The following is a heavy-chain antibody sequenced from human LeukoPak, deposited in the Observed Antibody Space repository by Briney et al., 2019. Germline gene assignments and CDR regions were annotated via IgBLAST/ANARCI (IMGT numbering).Heavy chain of an antibody. CDR2: ISHDGGAK. J-gene: IGHJ5*02. D-gene: IGHD6-19*01. Sequence: GTSLRLSCAVSGFTIRIYGMHWVRQAPGKGLEWVAMISHDGGAKYYGDSVKGRFTISRDDSKNTLYLQMNSLSTEDTALYYCAKDWGSSDWYNYFDPWGQGTLVTVSS. CDR1: GFTIRIYG. V-gene: IGHV3-30*18. CDR3: AKDWGSSDWYNYFDP.